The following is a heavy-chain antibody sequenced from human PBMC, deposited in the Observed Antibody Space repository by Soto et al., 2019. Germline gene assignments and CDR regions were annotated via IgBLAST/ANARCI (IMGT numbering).Heavy chain of an antibody. CDR2: INAGNGNT. V-gene: IGHV1-3*01. CDR3: ARDLDAGIAAAAFY. Sequence: ASVKVSCKASGYTFTSYAMHWVRQAPGQRLEWMGWINAGNGNTKYSQKFQGRVTITRDTSASTAYMELSSLRSEVTAVYFCARDLDAGIAAAAFYWGQGTLVTVSS. CDR1: GYTFTSYA. D-gene: IGHD6-13*01. J-gene: IGHJ4*02.